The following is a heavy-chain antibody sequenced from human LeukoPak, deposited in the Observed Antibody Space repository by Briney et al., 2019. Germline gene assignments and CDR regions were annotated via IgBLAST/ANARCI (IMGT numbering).Heavy chain of an antibody. V-gene: IGHV1-18*01. CDR2: ISAYNGYT. J-gene: IGHJ4*01. CDR3: ARGSPPRAVTGMDY. Sequence: ASVKVSCKTSGYSFLNYGISWVRQVPGQGLEWMGWISAYNGYTDLAERLQGRATLATDTSTSTAYMELRNLRSDDTAVYYCARGSPPRAVTGMDYWGQGTLVTVSS. CDR1: GYSFLNYG. D-gene: IGHD6-19*01.